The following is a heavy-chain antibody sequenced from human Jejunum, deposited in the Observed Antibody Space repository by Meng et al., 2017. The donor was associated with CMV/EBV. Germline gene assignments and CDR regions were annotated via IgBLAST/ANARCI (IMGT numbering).Heavy chain of an antibody. CDR2: MNQDGSNK. CDR1: SLRNYR. J-gene: IGHJ4*01. D-gene: IGHD3-22*01. V-gene: IGHV3-7*03. CDR3: AISPKDVLLPVAMTG. Sequence: SLRNYRMSWVRQAPGKGREWVANMNQDGSNKFYLDSVKGRFTISRDNTKNSLYLQMNSLRAEDTAVYYSAISPKDVLLPVAMTGWGQGTLVTVSS.